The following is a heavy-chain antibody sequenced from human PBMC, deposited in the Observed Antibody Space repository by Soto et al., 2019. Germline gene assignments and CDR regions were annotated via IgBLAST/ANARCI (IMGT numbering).Heavy chain of an antibody. CDR1: GDSFGSYA. CDR3: AIEPFGRFEP. V-gene: IGHV1-69*01. J-gene: IGHJ5*02. Sequence: QMQLVQSGPEVKKPGSSVKVSCKASGDSFGSYAVSWVRQAPGQRLEWMGAIIPVFGTTNYTQKFQGRVTITADDSTTTAYMELSSLRSDDTAVYYCAIEPFGRFEPWGHGTLVTVSS. D-gene: IGHD3-10*01. CDR2: IIPVFGTT.